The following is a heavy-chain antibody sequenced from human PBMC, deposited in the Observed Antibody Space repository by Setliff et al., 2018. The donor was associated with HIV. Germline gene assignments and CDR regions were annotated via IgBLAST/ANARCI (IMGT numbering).Heavy chain of an antibody. Sequence: PSETLSLTCAVSGGSISSGGYSWNWIRQPPGKGLEWIGYIYHSGTTFYRPSVRSLVTMSVDTSRNEFSLRLSSVTAADTAIYYCARGGITTIGRGVTYPYPLYYFDSWGQGTLVTVSS. D-gene: IGHD3-10*01. CDR3: ARGGITTIGRGVTYPYPLYYFDS. J-gene: IGHJ4*02. CDR2: IYHSGTT. CDR1: GGSISSGGYS. V-gene: IGHV4-30-2*05.